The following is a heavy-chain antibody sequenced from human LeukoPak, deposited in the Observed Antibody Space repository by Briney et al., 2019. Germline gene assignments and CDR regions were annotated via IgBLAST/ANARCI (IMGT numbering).Heavy chain of an antibody. D-gene: IGHD1-1*01. CDR2: ITYDGTNA. V-gene: IGHV3-30*18. CDR1: GFIFSSYG. CDR3: AKDTTTHHLDC. Sequence: AGGSLRLSCVVSGFIFSSYGMHWVRQAPGKGLEWVTMITYDGTNASYADSVKGRFTISRDNSRNTLYLQMSSRRPEDTAVYYCAKDTTTHHLDCWGQGTLVSVSS. J-gene: IGHJ4*02.